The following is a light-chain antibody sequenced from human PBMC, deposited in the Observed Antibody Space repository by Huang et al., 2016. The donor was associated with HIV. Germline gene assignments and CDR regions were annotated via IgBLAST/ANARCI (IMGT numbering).Light chain of an antibody. CDR1: LSVSTN. V-gene: IGKV3-15*01. J-gene: IGKJ4*01. CDR3: QQYDNWPLT. CDR2: GAS. Sequence: ERVMTQSPATVSLSPGERDTLSCRASLSVSTNLAWYQQRPGQAPRLLIYGASTRATGIPARFSGGGAGAEFTLTISSLQSEDFAVYYCQQYDNWPLTFGGGTKVQIK.